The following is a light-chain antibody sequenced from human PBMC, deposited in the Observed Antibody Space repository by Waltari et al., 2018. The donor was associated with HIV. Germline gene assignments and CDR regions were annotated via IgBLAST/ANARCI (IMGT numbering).Light chain of an antibody. CDR3: QQRSNGGGIT. J-gene: IGKJ5*01. CDR1: QSVNRD. V-gene: IGKV3-11*01. Sequence: EIVLTQSPATLSLSPGERATLSCRASQSVNRDLAWYQQKPGQAPRPLIHEASNRATGIPARFSGSGSGTDFTLTISNLEPEDFAVYYCQQRSNGGGITFGQGTRLEIK. CDR2: EAS.